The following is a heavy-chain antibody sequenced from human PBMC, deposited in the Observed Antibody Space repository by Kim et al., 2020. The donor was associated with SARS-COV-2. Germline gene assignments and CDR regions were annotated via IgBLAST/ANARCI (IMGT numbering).Heavy chain of an antibody. CDR2: INTNTGNP. CDR3: ARDGVGSADPVLXXXDWXPXXXXGXXX. J-gene: IGHJ6*01. V-gene: IGHV7-4-1*02. D-gene: IGHD3-9*01. CDR1: GYTFTSYA. Sequence: ASVKVSCKASGYTFTSYAMNWVRQAPGQGLEWMGWINTNTGNPTYAQGFTGRFVFSLDTSVSTAYLQISSLKAEDTAVYYCARDGVGSADPVLXXXDWXPXXXXGXXXWGQGX.